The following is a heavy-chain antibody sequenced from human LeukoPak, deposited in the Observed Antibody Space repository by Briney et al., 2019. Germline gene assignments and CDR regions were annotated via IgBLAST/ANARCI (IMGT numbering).Heavy chain of an antibody. Sequence: ASVTVSCKASGYTFISYGISWVRQAPGQGLEWMGWISAYNGNTNYAQKLQGRVTMTTDTSTSTAYMELRSLRSDDTAVYYCARGRGGDTGTHFDYWGQGTLVTVSS. D-gene: IGHD1-1*01. CDR3: ARGRGGDTGTHFDY. CDR1: GYTFISYG. CDR2: ISAYNGNT. V-gene: IGHV1-18*01. J-gene: IGHJ4*02.